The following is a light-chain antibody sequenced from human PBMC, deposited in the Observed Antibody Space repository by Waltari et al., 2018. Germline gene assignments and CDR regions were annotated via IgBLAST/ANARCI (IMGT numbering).Light chain of an antibody. CDR3: AAWDDSLLGWV. CDR2: SND. J-gene: IGLJ3*02. V-gene: IGLV1-44*01. Sequence: QSVLTQPPSASGTPGQRITISCSGSSPNIGSNTVNWYQQLPGTAPKLLIYSNDHPPSGVPDRFAASEAGTSASLAISGLQSEDGADDYCAAWDDSLLGWVFRGGTKLSVL. CDR1: SPNIGSNT.